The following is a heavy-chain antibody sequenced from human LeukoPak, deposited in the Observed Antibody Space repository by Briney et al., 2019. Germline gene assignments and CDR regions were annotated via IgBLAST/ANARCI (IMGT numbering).Heavy chain of an antibody. CDR1: GFTFSSYA. CDR2: ISYDGSNK. J-gene: IGHJ5*02. D-gene: IGHD4-17*01. CDR3: ARTIPDYGDYVGRFDP. V-gene: IGHV3-30-3*01. Sequence: GRSLRLSCAASGFTFSSYAMHWVRQAPGKGLEWVAVISYDGSNKYYADSVKGRFTISRDNSKNTLYLQMNSLRAEDTAVYYCARTIPDYGDYVGRFDPWGQGTLVTVSS.